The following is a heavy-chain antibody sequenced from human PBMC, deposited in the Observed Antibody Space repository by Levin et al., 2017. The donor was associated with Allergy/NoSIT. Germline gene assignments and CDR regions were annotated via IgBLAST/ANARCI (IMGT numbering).Heavy chain of an antibody. CDR3: ARDRAPIVVVPAAIYY. V-gene: IGHV3-30-3*01. CDR2: ISYDGTNK. CDR1: GFTFSSYT. J-gene: IGHJ4*01. Sequence: GESLKISCAASGFTFSSYTIHWVRQAPGKGLEWVALISYDGTNKYYADSVKGRFTISRDNSKNTLYLQMNGLRVEDMAVYYCARDRAPIVVVPAAIYYWGHGTLVTVSS. D-gene: IGHD2-2*01.